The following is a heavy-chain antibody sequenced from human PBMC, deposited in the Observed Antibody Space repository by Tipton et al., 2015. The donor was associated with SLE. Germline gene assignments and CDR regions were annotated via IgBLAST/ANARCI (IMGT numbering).Heavy chain of an antibody. V-gene: IGHV4-39*07. J-gene: IGHJ4*02. CDR3: ARESYDSSGYYFDY. D-gene: IGHD3-22*01. CDR2: IYHSGST. CDR1: GGSISSSSYY. Sequence: TLSLTCTVSGGSISSSSYYWGWIRQPPGKGLEWIGSIYHSGSTYYNPSLKSRVTISVDTSKNQFSLKLSSVTAADTAVYYCARESYDSSGYYFDYWGQGTLVTVSS.